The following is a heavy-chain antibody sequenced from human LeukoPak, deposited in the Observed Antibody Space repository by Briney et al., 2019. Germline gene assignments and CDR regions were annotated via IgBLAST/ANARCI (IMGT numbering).Heavy chain of an antibody. CDR2: FYSDGST. Sequence: PGGSLRLSCAASGFSVSSNFMTWVRQAPGKGLEWVSVFYSDGSTYYAGSVKGRFTTSRDNSKNTLYLQMNGLRAEDTAVYYCARDHIAAAGTPQHWGQGTLVTVSS. V-gene: IGHV3-66*01. CDR1: GFSVSSNF. J-gene: IGHJ4*02. D-gene: IGHD6-25*01. CDR3: ARDHIAAAGTPQH.